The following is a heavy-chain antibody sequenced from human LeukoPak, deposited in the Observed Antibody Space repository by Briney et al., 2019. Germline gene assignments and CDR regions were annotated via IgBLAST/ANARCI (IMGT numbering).Heavy chain of an antibody. D-gene: IGHD3-10*01. CDR1: GYTFTGYY. CDR3: ARERSTMVRGVRGNWFDP. CDR2: INPNSGGT. V-gene: IGHV1-2*02. J-gene: IGHJ5*02. Sequence: ASVKVSCKASGYTFTGYYMHWVRQAPGQGLEWMGWINPNSGGTNYAQKFQGRVTMTRDTSISTAYMELSRLRSDDTAVYYRARERSTMVRGVRGNWFDPWGQGTLVTVSS.